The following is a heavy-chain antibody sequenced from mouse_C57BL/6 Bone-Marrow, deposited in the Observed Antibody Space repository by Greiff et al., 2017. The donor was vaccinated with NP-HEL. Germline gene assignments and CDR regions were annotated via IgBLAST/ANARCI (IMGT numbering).Heavy chain of an antibody. CDR2: IWSGGST. V-gene: IGHV2-2*01. Sequence: VQLQESGPGLVQPSQSLSITCTVSGFSLTSYGVHWVRQSPGKGLEWLGVIWSGGSTDYNAAFISRLSISKDNSKSQVFFKMNSLQADDTAIYYCARNRRDYAPGLFDYWGQGTTLTVSS. D-gene: IGHD2-4*01. CDR1: GFSLTSYG. CDR3: ARNRRDYAPGLFDY. J-gene: IGHJ2*01.